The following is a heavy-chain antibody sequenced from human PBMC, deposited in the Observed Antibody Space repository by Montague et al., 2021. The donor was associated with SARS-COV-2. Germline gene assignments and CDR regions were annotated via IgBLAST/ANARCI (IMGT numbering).Heavy chain of an antibody. V-gene: IGHV4-34*01. CDR2: INHSGST. J-gene: IGHJ4*02. Sequence: SETRSLTCAVYGGSFSGYYWSWIRQPPGKGLEWIGEINHSGSTNYNPSLKSRVTISVDTSKNQFSLKLSSVTAADTAVYYRARDRYSSSWYGQKYYFDYWGQGTLVTVSS. CDR3: ARDRYSSSWYGQKYYFDY. CDR1: GGSFSGYY. D-gene: IGHD6-13*01.